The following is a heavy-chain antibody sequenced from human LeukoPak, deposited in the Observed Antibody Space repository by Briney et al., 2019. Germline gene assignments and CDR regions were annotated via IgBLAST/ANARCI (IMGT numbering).Heavy chain of an antibody. V-gene: IGHV3-33*06. J-gene: IGHJ4*02. D-gene: IGHD1-26*01. Sequence: PGGPLRLSCAASGFTFSTYGMHWVRQAPGKGLEWVAVIWYDGTNKYYADSVKGRFTISRDNSKNTLYLQMNTLRADDTAAYYCAKDSSAYSGSYFDNWGQGTLVTVSS. CDR3: AKDSSAYSGSYFDN. CDR2: IWYDGTNK. CDR1: GFTFSTYG.